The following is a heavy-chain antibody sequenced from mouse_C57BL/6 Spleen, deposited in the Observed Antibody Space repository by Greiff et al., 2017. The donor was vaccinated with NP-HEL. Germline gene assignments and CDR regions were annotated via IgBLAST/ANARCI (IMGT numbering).Heavy chain of an antibody. D-gene: IGHD3-1*01. CDR3: ARWHPLPRYCEV. V-gene: IGHV1-42*01. CDR2: INPSTGGT. Sequence: EVQLQQSGPELVKPGASVKISCKASGYSFTGYYMNWVKQSPEKSLELIGEINPSTGGTTYNQKFKAKATLTVDKSSSTAYMQLTSLTSEDSAVYYCARWHPLPRYCEVWGTGTTVTVSS. CDR1: GYSFTGYY. J-gene: IGHJ1*03.